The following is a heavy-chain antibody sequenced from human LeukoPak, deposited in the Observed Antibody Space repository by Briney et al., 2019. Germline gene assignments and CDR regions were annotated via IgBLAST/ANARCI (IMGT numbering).Heavy chain of an antibody. CDR2: ISRSGSTK. CDR1: GFTFSDYN. J-gene: IGHJ4*02. D-gene: IGHD3-9*01. V-gene: IGHV3-11*04. CDR3: AKAQRYYDILTGLDY. Sequence: GGSLRLSCAASGFTFSDYNMRWIRQAPGKGLEWVSSISRSGSTKYYADSVKGRFTISRDNSKNTLYLQMNSLRAEDTAVYYCAKAQRYYDILTGLDYWGQGTLVTVSS.